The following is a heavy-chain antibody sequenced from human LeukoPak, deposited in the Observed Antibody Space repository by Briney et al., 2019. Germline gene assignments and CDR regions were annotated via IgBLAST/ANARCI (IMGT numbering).Heavy chain of an antibody. CDR2: ISYDGSNK. V-gene: IGHV3-30*18. Sequence: GGSLRLSCAASGFTFSSYGMHWVRQAPGKGLEWVAVISYDGSNKYYADSVKGRFTISRDNSKNTLYLQMNSLRAEDTAVYYCAKGKLYNYYDSSGRFDYWGQGTLVTVSS. CDR1: GFTFSSYG. CDR3: AKGKLYNYYDSSGRFDY. D-gene: IGHD3-22*01. J-gene: IGHJ4*02.